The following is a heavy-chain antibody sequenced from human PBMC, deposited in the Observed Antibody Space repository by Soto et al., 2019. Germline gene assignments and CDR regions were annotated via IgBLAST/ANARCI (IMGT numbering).Heavy chain of an antibody. D-gene: IGHD6-19*01. Sequence: GGSLRLSCAASGFTFSSYAMHWVRQAPGKGLEWVAVISYDGSNKYYADSVKGRFTISRDNSKNTLYLQMNSLRAEDTAVYYCASTPDSSGWYYFDYWGQGTLVTVSS. V-gene: IGHV3-30-3*01. J-gene: IGHJ4*02. CDR3: ASTPDSSGWYYFDY. CDR1: GFTFSSYA. CDR2: ISYDGSNK.